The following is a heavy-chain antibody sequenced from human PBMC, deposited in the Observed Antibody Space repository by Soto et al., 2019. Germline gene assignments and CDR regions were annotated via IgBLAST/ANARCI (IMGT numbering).Heavy chain of an antibody. D-gene: IGHD1-26*01. CDR3: ARDKYSGSYYRSRYYGMDV. Sequence: SETLSLTCTVSGGSISSGGYYWSWIRQHPGKGLEWSGYIYYSGSTYYNPPLKSRVTISVDTSKNQFSLKLSSVTAADTAVYYCARDKYSGSYYRSRYYGMDVWGQGTTVTVSS. CDR1: GGSISSGGYY. V-gene: IGHV4-31*03. CDR2: IYYSGST. J-gene: IGHJ6*02.